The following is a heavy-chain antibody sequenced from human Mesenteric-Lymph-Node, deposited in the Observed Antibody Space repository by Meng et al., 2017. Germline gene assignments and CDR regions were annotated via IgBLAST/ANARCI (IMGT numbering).Heavy chain of an antibody. J-gene: IGHJ4*02. D-gene: IGHD6-13*01. Sequence: VELGGSVGGVVQPGRSLGLSCGASGFTFSTYAMHWVRQAPGKGLEWVAVISYDGGNKYYADSVKGRVTVSRDNSKSTLYVQMNSLRVEDSAVYYCARGKSMAADTIGLDYWGQGTLVTVSS. CDR1: GFTFSTYA. CDR2: ISYDGGNK. V-gene: IGHV3-30*01. CDR3: ARGKSMAADTIGLDY.